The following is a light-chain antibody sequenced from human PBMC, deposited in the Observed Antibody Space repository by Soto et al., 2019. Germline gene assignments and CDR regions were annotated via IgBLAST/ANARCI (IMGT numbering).Light chain of an antibody. CDR2: DAS. CDR1: QSISSW. CDR3: QQYNSYSET. V-gene: IGKV1-5*01. J-gene: IGKJ1*01. Sequence: DIQMPHSPSTLSSSVGDRVTITCRASQSISSWLAWYQQKPGKAPKLLIYDASSLESGVPSRFSGSGSGTEFTLTISSLQPDDFATYYCQQYNSYSETFGQGTKVDIK.